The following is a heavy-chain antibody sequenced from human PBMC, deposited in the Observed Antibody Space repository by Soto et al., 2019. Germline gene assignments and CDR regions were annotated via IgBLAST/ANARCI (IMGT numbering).Heavy chain of an antibody. V-gene: IGHV3-33*01. CDR2: IWHDGSEK. CDR3: ARDPRDSPGAYYYNYYGLDV. D-gene: IGHD2-21*01. CDR1: GFVFSSYG. Sequence: PXGSLILSCATAGFVFSSYGMQWVRQAPGKGLDWVAAIWHDGSEKYYADLVKGRFTISRDNSKSTLYLQMNSLRAEDTAVYYCARDPRDSPGAYYYNYYGLDVWGQGTTVTVSS. J-gene: IGHJ6*02.